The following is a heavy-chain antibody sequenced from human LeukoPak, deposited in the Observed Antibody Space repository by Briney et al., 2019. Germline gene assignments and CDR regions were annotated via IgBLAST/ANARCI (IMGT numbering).Heavy chain of an antibody. J-gene: IGHJ4*02. Sequence: PGGPLRLSCTASGFTFGSYTMNWVRQALGQGLEWVSTISDPHSGSETHYADSVQGRFTISRDDSQNTLYLQMNSLRAEDTAVYYCAKDLYRQYLDYWGQGTLVTVSS. CDR2: ISDPHSGSET. V-gene: IGHV3-23*01. D-gene: IGHD1-1*01. CDR1: GFTFGSYT. CDR3: AKDLYRQYLDY.